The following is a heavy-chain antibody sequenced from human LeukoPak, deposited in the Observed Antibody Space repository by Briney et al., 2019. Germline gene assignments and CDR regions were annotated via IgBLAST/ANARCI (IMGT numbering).Heavy chain of an antibody. Sequence: GGSLRLSCAASRFTFSSYKMNWVRQAPGKGLEWVANIKEDGSETYYVDSVKGRFTISRDNAKNSLYLQMNSLGAEDTAVYYCARPGVWPVDYWGQGTLDTVSS. V-gene: IGHV3-7*01. CDR2: IKEDGSET. CDR3: ARPGVWPVDY. D-gene: IGHD7-27*01. CDR1: RFTFSSYK. J-gene: IGHJ4*02.